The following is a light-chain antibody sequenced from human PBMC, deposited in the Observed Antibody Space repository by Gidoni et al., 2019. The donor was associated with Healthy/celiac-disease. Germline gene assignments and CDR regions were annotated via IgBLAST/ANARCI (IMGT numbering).Light chain of an antibody. J-gene: IGLJ2*01. Sequence: QSVLTQPPAASGTPGQRFTISCSGSSSNIRSNYVYWYQQLPGTAPKLLIYRNNQRPSGVPDRFSGAKSGTSASLAISGLRSEDEADYYCAAWDDSLSGVVFGGGTKLTVL. CDR3: AAWDDSLSGVV. V-gene: IGLV1-47*01. CDR2: RNN. CDR1: SSNIRSNY.